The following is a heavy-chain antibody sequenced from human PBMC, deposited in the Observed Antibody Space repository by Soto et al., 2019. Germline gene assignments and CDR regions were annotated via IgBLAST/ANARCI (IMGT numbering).Heavy chain of an antibody. CDR1: GFSLTTFKMG. CDR3: ARMNVDSYQFYYAMEV. V-gene: IGHV2-26*01. D-gene: IGHD4-17*01. J-gene: IGHJ6*02. CDR2: IFSDNER. Sequence: SGTTLVNPTETLTLTCTVSGFSLTTFKMGVSWIRQPPGKALEWLAHIFSDNERSYSTSLQGRLTISKDTSGSQVVLSMTNVDPVDTATYYCARMNVDSYQFYYAMEVLGQGTTVNVSS.